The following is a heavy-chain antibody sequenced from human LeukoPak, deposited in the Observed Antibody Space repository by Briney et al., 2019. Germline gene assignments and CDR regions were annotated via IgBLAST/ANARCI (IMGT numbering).Heavy chain of an antibody. CDR1: GFTFSGYW. D-gene: IGHD1-26*01. J-gene: IGHJ5*02. Sequence: GRSLRLSCASSGFTFSGYWMHWVRQAPGKGLVWVSRINSDWSSTSYADSVQGRFTISRDNAKNTLYLQMNSLRAEDTAVYYCARDWGFIVGATLTNWFDPWGQGTLVTVSS. CDR3: ARDWGFIVGATLTNWFDP. V-gene: IGHV3-74*01. CDR2: INSDWSST.